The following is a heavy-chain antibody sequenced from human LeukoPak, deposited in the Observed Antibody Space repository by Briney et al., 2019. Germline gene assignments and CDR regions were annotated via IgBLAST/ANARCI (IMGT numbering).Heavy chain of an antibody. CDR3: AKNLRGSPGAFDL. CDR1: GGSITTSDYF. Sequence: PETLSLTCSVSGGSITTSDYFWGWIRQPPGKGLEWIANIYYSGTTYYNPSLKSRVTMSLDTSKNQFSLKVTSVTAADTAVYYCAKNLRGSPGAFDLWGQGTMVTFSS. D-gene: IGHD5-12*01. V-gene: IGHV4-39*01. J-gene: IGHJ3*01. CDR2: IYYSGTT.